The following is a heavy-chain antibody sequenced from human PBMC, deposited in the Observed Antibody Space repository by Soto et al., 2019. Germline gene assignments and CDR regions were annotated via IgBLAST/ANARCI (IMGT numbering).Heavy chain of an antibody. CDR1: GFTFDDYA. V-gene: IGHV3-9*01. D-gene: IGHD3-22*01. Sequence: EVQLVESGGGLVQPGRSLRLSCAASGFTFDDYAMHWVRQAPGKGLEWVSGISWNSGSIGYADSVKGRFTISRDNAKHSLDLQMNSLGAEDTALYYCAKVKHYYDSSGVSFQHWGQGTLVTVSS. J-gene: IGHJ1*01. CDR3: AKVKHYYDSSGVSFQH. CDR2: ISWNSGSI.